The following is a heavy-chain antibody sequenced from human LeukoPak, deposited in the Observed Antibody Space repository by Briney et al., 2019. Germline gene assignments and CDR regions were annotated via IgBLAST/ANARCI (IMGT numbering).Heavy chain of an antibody. D-gene: IGHD3-22*01. CDR1: GYTFTSYG. CDR3: ARALPYYYDSSGYCDY. Sequence: ASVKVSCKASGYTFTSYGISWVRQAPGQGLEWVGWISAYNGNTNYAQKLQGRVTMTTDTSTSTAYMELRSLRADDTAVYYCARALPYYYDSSGYCDYWGQGTLVTVSS. V-gene: IGHV1-18*01. CDR2: ISAYNGNT. J-gene: IGHJ4*02.